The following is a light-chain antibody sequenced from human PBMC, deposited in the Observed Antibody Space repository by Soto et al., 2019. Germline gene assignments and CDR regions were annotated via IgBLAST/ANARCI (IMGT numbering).Light chain of an antibody. Sequence: IQLTQSPSTLPASVGDRVTLTCRACQSISNWLAWYQQKPGTAPKLLIYHASIVETAVPSRCSGNGSGTEFTLTISRLQACDFATYYCQQYNSYSFGQGSRVEIK. CDR1: QSISNW. CDR2: HAS. CDR3: QQYNSYS. J-gene: IGKJ1*01. V-gene: IGKV1-5*01.